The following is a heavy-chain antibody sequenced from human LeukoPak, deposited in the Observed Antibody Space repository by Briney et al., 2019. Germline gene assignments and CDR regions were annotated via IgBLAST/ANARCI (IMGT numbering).Heavy chain of an antibody. CDR2: IRSKANSYAT. V-gene: IGHV3-73*01. Sequence: PGDSLKLSCAASGFTFSGSAMHWVRQASGKGLEWVGRIRSKANSYATTYAASVKGRFTISRDDSKNTAYLQMNSLKTEDTAVYYCTSVLDRSGWYSAFDIWGQGTMVTVSS. CDR3: TSVLDRSGWYSAFDI. CDR1: GFTFSGSA. J-gene: IGHJ3*02. D-gene: IGHD6-19*01.